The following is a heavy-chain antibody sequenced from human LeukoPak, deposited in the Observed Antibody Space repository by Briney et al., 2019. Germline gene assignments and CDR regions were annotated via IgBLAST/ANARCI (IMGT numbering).Heavy chain of an antibody. J-gene: IGHJ3*02. CDR2: IYYSGST. CDR1: GCSISSSSYY. D-gene: IGHD2-15*01. CDR3: ARLLVVVAATRPLDAFDI. Sequence: PSETLSLTCTVSGCSISSSSYYWGWIRQPPGKGLEWIGSIYYSGSTYYNTSLKSRVNISVDTSKNQFSLKLSSVTAADTAVYYCARLLVVVAATRPLDAFDIWGQGTMVTVSS. V-gene: IGHV4-39*01.